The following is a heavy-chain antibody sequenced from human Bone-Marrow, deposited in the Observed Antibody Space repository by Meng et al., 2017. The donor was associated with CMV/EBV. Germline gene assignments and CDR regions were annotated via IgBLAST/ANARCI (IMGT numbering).Heavy chain of an antibody. CDR3: ARGDYWAAAGTRSDY. D-gene: IGHD6-13*01. V-gene: IGHV3-21*01. CDR1: GFTFSTYT. J-gene: IGHJ4*02. CDR2: ISRNSDYI. Sequence: GESLKISCAASGFTFSTYTMSWVRQAPGKGLEWVSSISRNSDYIFYADSVKGRFTISRDNAKNSLYLQMNSLRAEDTAAYFCARGDYWAAAGTRSDYWGQGSLVTVSS.